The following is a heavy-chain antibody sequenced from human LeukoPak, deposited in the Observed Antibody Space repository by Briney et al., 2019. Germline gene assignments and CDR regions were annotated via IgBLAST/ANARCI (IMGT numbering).Heavy chain of an antibody. CDR2: IGSSGSYI. Sequence: SGGSLRLSCEVSGSTFSSYHMKWVLQAPGKGLEGVASIGSSGSYIYYADSLTGRFTISKDNAKNSLYLQMNSLRAEDTAMYYCAKRATTERGHSYGLDFWGQGTLVTVSS. CDR1: GSTFSSYH. D-gene: IGHD5-18*01. CDR3: AKRATTERGHSYGLDF. V-gene: IGHV3-21*01. J-gene: IGHJ4*02.